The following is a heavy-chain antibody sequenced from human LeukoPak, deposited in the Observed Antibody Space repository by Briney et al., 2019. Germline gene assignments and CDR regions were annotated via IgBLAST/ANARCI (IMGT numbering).Heavy chain of an antibody. Sequence: PGGSLRLSCAACGFTSSTYWMAWVRQAPGKGLEWVANIKGDKSAKHQADSVKGRFTISRDNAQSSVYLQMSSLRGEDTAVYYCARVVFGSRDYWGQGTLVTVSS. CDR2: IKGDKSAK. CDR1: GFTSSTYW. J-gene: IGHJ4*02. D-gene: IGHD1-26*01. V-gene: IGHV3-7*01. CDR3: ARVVFGSRDY.